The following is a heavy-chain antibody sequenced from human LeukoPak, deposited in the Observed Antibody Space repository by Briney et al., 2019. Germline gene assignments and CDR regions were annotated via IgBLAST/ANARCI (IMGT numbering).Heavy chain of an antibody. D-gene: IGHD2-2*01. Sequence: ASVKVSCKASGYTFTSHGISWVRQAPGQGLEWMGWISAYNGNTNYAQKLQGRVTMTTDTSTSTAYMELRSLRSDDTAVYYCARWGRYCSSTSCQFSGFDPWGQGTLVTVSS. V-gene: IGHV1-18*01. CDR3: ARWGRYCSSTSCQFSGFDP. CDR2: ISAYNGNT. J-gene: IGHJ5*02. CDR1: GYTFTSHG.